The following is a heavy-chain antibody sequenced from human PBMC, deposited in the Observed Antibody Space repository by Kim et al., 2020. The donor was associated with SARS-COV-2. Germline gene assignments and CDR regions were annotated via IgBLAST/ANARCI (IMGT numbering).Heavy chain of an antibody. D-gene: IGHD6-13*01. CDR1: GGSISSGSYY. V-gene: IGHV4-61*02. Sequence: SETLSLTCTVSGGSISSGSYYWSWIRQPAGKGLEWIGRIYTSGSTNYNPSLKSLVTISVDTSKNQFSLKLSSVTAADTAVYYCARDPAAGNLYYYYYGMDVWGQGTTVTVSS. CDR3: ARDPAAGNLYYYYYGMDV. CDR2: IYTSGST. J-gene: IGHJ6*02.